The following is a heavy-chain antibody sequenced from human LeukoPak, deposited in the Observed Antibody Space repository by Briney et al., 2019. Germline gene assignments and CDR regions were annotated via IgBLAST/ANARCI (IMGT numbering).Heavy chain of an antibody. CDR3: ARINGIRMTHAFHI. CDR2: IYYSGST. CDR1: GGSISSDNYY. Sequence: SETLSLTCTVSGGSISSDNYYWGWIRQPPGKGLEWIGSIYYSGSTYYNPSLKSRVTISVDTSKNQFSLKLSSVTAADTAIYYCARINGIRMTHAFHIWGQGTMVSVSS. D-gene: IGHD2-8*01. J-gene: IGHJ3*02. V-gene: IGHV4-39*07.